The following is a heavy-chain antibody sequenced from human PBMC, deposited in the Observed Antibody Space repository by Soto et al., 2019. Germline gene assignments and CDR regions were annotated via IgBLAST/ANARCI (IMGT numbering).Heavy chain of an antibody. Sequence: EASVKVSCKASGDSFGSYAVSWVRQAPGQGLEWMGAIIPVFGTTNYTQKVQGRVTITADDSTTTAYMELSSLRSDDTAVYYCAREPFGRFDPWGQGTLVTVSS. CDR1: GDSFGSYA. CDR2: IIPVFGTT. J-gene: IGHJ5*02. D-gene: IGHD3-10*01. CDR3: AREPFGRFDP. V-gene: IGHV1-69*13.